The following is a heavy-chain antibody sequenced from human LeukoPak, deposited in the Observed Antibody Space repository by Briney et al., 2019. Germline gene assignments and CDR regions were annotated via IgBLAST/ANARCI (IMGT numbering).Heavy chain of an antibody. CDR1: GYSISSGYH. CDR3: ARHASSKVVPAAMGPYYFYYMDV. J-gene: IGHJ6*03. V-gene: IGHV4-38-2*01. Sequence: SETLSLTCAVSGYSISSGYHWGWIRQPPGQGLEWIGSIYHSGTTYYNPSLKSRVTISVDTSKNQFSLKLNSVTAADTAVYYCARHASSKVVPAAMGPYYFYYMDVWGKGTTVTVSS. D-gene: IGHD2-2*01. CDR2: IYHSGTT.